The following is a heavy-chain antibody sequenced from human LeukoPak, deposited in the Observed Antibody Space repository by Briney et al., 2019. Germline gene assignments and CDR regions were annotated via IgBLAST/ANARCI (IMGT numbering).Heavy chain of an antibody. V-gene: IGHV1-2*02. J-gene: IGHJ4*02. Sequence: ASVKVSCKASGYTFTCYYMHWVRQAPGQGLEWMGWINPNSGGTNYAQKFQGRVTMTRDTSISTAYMELSRLRSDATAVYYCARAVVPAAMMSFDYWGQGTLVTVSS. D-gene: IGHD2-2*01. CDR2: INPNSGGT. CDR1: GYTFTCYY. CDR3: ARAVVPAAMMSFDY.